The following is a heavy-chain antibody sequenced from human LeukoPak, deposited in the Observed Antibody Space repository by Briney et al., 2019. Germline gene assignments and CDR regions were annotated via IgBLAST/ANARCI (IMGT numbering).Heavy chain of an antibody. CDR3: ARDQGIAAAGTHGY. Sequence: ASVKVSCKASGYTFTSYGISWVRQAPGQGLEWMGWISAYNGNTNYAQKLQGRVTITTDTSTSTAYMELRSLRSDDTAVYYCARDQGIAAAGTHGYWGQGTLVTVSS. D-gene: IGHD6-13*01. CDR1: GYTFTSYG. CDR2: ISAYNGNT. J-gene: IGHJ4*02. V-gene: IGHV1-18*01.